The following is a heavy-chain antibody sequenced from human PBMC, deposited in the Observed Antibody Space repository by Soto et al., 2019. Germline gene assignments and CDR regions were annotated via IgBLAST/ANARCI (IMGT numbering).Heavy chain of an antibody. D-gene: IGHD7-27*01. J-gene: IGHJ6*02. CDR2: IYSGGST. CDR3: ARVNWENYYYGMDV. CDR1: GFTVSSNY. V-gene: IGHV3-53*01. Sequence: LRLSCAASGFTVSSNYMSWVRQAPGKGLEWVSVIYSGGSTYYADSVKGRFTISRDNSKNTLYLQMNSLRAEDTAVYYCARVNWENYYYGMDVWGQGTTVTVSS.